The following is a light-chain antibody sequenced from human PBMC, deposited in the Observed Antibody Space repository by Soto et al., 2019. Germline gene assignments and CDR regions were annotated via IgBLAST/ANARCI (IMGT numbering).Light chain of an antibody. J-gene: IGKJ2*01. CDR3: QQYNNWPYT. CDR1: QTLSSN. V-gene: IGKV3-15*01. CDR2: GAS. Sequence: EIVMTQSPATLSVSPGERATLSCRASQTLSSNLGWYQQKPGQAPRLLIYGASTRATGIPARFSGSGSGTEFTLTISSLQSEDFAVYYCQQYNNWPYTFGQGTKLEI.